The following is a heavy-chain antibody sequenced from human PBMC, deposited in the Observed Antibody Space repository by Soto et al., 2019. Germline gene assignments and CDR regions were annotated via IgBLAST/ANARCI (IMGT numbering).Heavy chain of an antibody. V-gene: IGHV2-5*02. J-gene: IGHJ4*02. Sequence: QITLKESGPTLVKPTQTLTLTCTFSGFSLTTGGVGVGWIRQPPGKALEWLSLIYWDDDKRYNTSLVRRLIITKDTSKNQVVLTMTNMDPVDTATYYCAHRESDREAYWGQGTLVTVSS. CDR2: IYWDDDK. CDR3: AHRESDREAY. D-gene: IGHD3-10*01. CDR1: GFSLTTGGVG.